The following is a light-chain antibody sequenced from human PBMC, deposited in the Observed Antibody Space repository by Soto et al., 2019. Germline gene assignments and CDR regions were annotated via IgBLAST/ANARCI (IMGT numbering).Light chain of an antibody. CDR1: QSVSSK. V-gene: IGKV3-15*01. Sequence: EIVMTQSPATLSVSPGERATLPCRASQSVSSKVAWYQQKPGQAPRLLIYGASTRATGIQARFSGSGSGTDFTLTIRRLEPEDFAMYYCMHHGSSLWTFGQGTKVDIK. CDR3: MHHGSSLWT. CDR2: GAS. J-gene: IGKJ1*01.